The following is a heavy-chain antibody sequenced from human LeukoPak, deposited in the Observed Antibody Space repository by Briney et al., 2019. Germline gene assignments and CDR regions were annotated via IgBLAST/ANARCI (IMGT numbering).Heavy chain of an antibody. CDR2: INHSGST. J-gene: IGHJ4*02. Sequence: SETLSLTCAVYGGSFSGYYWSWIRQPPGKGLEWIGEINHSGSTNYNPSLKSRVTISVDTSKNQFSLKLSSVTAADTAVYYCARDRGYYDILTGYIPQYYFDYWGQGTLVTVSS. CDR3: ARDRGYYDILTGYIPQYYFDY. CDR1: GGSFSGYY. V-gene: IGHV4-34*01. D-gene: IGHD3-9*01.